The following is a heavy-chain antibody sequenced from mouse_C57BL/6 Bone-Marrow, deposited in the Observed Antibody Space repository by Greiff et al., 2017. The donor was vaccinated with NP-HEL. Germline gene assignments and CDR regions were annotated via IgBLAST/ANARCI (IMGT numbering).Heavy chain of an antibody. Sequence: EVQVVESGGGLVQPGGSLKLSCAASGFTFSDYYMYWVRQTPEKRLEWVAYISNGGGSTYYPDTVKGRFTISRDNAKNTLYLQMRRLKSEDTAMYYCARGGVVASSYWYFDVWGTGTTVTVSS. CDR2: ISNGGGST. V-gene: IGHV5-12*01. J-gene: IGHJ1*03. D-gene: IGHD1-1*01. CDR3: ARGGVVASSYWYFDV. CDR1: GFTFSDYY.